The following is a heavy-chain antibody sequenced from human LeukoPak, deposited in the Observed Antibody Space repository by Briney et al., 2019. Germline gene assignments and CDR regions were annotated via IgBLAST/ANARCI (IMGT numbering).Heavy chain of an antibody. CDR3: ARVGVGTMIVVVSGAFDI. CDR2: IYYSGST. J-gene: IGHJ3*02. V-gene: IGHV4-39*07. Sequence: SETLSLTCTVSGDSISSSSYYWGWIRQPPGKGLEWIGSIYYSGSTYYNPSLKSRVTISVDTSKNQFSLKLSSVTAADTAVYYCARVGVGTMIVVVSGAFDIWGQGTMVTVSS. CDR1: GDSISSSSYY. D-gene: IGHD3-22*01.